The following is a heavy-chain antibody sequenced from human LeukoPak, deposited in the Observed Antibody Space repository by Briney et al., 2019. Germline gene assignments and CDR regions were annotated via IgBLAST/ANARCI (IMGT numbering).Heavy chain of an antibody. J-gene: IGHJ4*02. CDR3: ARFPPGIAVAGHNDY. Sequence: PPGTLSLTPTLSGVALRSGAYYWSWVRHPPGKGLEWIGYMYYRGSTNYNPSLKSRAIISVDASKTQFSLKLSSVTSADAAVYYCARFPPGIAVAGHNDYWGQGTLVTVSS. CDR1: GVALRSGAYY. V-gene: IGHV4-61*08. D-gene: IGHD6-19*01. CDR2: MYYRGST.